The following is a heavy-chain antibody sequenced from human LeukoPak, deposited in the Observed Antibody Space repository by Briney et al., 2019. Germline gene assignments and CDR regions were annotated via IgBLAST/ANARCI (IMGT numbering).Heavy chain of an antibody. CDR3: ASGDGGTY. CDR2: IYYSGST. CDR1: GGSISSSSYY. D-gene: IGHD4-23*01. Sequence: SETLSLTCTVSGGSISSSSYYWGWIRQPPGKGLEWIGSIYYSGSTYYNPSLKSRVTISVDTSKNQFSLKLSSVTAADTAVYYCASGDGGTYWGQGTLVTVSS. J-gene: IGHJ4*02. V-gene: IGHV4-39*07.